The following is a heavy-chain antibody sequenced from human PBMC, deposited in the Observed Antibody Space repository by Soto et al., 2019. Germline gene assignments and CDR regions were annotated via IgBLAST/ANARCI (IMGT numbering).Heavy chain of an antibody. J-gene: IGHJ5*02. CDR2: ISAYNGNT. V-gene: IGHV1-18*01. D-gene: IGHD3-3*01. Sequence: ASVKVSCKASGYTFTSYGISWVRQAPGQGLEWMGWISAYNGNTNYAQKLQGRVTMTTDTSTSTAYMELRSLRSDDTAVYYCAGVRFLEWLPHWFDPWGQGTLVTVSS. CDR3: AGVRFLEWLPHWFDP. CDR1: GYTFTSYG.